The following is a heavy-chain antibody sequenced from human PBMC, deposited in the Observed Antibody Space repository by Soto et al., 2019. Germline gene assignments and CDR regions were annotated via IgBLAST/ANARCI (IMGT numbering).Heavy chain of an antibody. CDR1: GFVFSSYT. Sequence: GGSLRLSCAASGFVFSSYTMHWVRQAPGKGLEWVGVITYDGSNQYYADSVKGRFTISRDNSRNMLFLQMNSLRPDDTAVYYCARAPSGSYPEFDYWGQGTLVTVSS. CDR2: ITYDGSNQ. CDR3: ARAPSGSYPEFDY. V-gene: IGHV3-30-3*01. J-gene: IGHJ4*02. D-gene: IGHD1-26*01.